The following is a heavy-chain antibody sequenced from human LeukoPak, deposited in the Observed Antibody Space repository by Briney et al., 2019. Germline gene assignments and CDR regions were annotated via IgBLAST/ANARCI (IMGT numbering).Heavy chain of an antibody. CDR2: IRYDGSNK. Sequence: GGSLRLSCTASGFTFSSYAMHWVRQAPGKGLEWVAFIRYDGSNKYYADSVKGRFTISRDNSKNTLYLQMNSLRAEDTAVYYCAKDPYRENWFDPWGQGTLVTVSS. CDR1: GFTFSSYA. V-gene: IGHV3-30*02. D-gene: IGHD5-18*01. J-gene: IGHJ5*02. CDR3: AKDPYRENWFDP.